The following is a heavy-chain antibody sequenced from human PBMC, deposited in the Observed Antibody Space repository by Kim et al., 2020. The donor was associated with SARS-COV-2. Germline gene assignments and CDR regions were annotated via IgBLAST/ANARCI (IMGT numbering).Heavy chain of an antibody. V-gene: IGHV3-30*18. CDR3: AKDHRSGYDSYYYYMDV. Sequence: GGSLRLSCAASGFTFSSYGMHWVRQAPGKGLEWVAVISYDGSNKYYADSVKGRFTISRDNSKNTLYLQMNSLRAEDTAVYYCAKDHRSGYDSYYYYMDVWGKGTTVTVSS. CDR1: GFTFSSYG. J-gene: IGHJ6*03. CDR2: ISYDGSNK. D-gene: IGHD5-12*01.